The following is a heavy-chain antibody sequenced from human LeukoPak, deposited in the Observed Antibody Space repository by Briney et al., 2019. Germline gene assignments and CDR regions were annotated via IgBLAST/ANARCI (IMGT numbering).Heavy chain of an antibody. Sequence: ASVKVSCKASGGTFSSYPISWVRQAPGQGLEWMGGIIPIFGTADYAQKFQGRVTITADESTSTAYMELSSLRSEDTALYYCAKTIAVAGTSIWFDPWGQATLVTVSS. V-gene: IGHV1-69*13. D-gene: IGHD6-19*01. CDR2: IIPIFGTA. J-gene: IGHJ5*02. CDR1: GGTFSSYP. CDR3: AKTIAVAGTSIWFDP.